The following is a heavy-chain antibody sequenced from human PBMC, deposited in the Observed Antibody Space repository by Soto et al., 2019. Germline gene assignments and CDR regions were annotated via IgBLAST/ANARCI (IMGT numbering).Heavy chain of an antibody. CDR3: ARGGLTVTSYYYYGMGV. J-gene: IGHJ6*02. Sequence: RPSETLSLTCAVSGYSVSSGHYWGWIRQPPGKGLEWIGSIFHTGTTYYNPSLKSRVTLSLDTANNQFSLKLTSVTATDTAVYYCARGGLTVTSYYYYGMGVWGQGTTVTV. V-gene: IGHV4-38-2*01. CDR1: GYSVSSGHY. D-gene: IGHD4-17*01. CDR2: IFHTGTT.